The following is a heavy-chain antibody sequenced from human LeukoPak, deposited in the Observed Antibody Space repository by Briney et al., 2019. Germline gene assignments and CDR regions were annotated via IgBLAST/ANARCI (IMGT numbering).Heavy chain of an antibody. Sequence: SETLSLTCTVSGGSISSSSYYWGWIRQPPGKGLEWIGSIYYRGSTYYNPSLRSRITLSLDTSKSQFSLNLSSVTAADTAVYYCARTGDSSGYYRNAIDYWGQGTLVTVSS. V-gene: IGHV4-39*07. CDR2: IYYRGST. J-gene: IGHJ4*02. CDR3: ARTGDSSGYYRNAIDY. CDR1: GGSISSSSYY. D-gene: IGHD3-22*01.